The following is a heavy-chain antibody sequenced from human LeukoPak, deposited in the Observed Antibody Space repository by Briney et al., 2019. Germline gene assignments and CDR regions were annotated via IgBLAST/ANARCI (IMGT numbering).Heavy chain of an antibody. Sequence: ASVKVSCNASGYTFTGYYMHWVRQAPGQGLEWMGGFDPGDDETIYAQKFQGRVTMTEDTSTDTAYLELSSLRSEDTAVYFCATEKDLLLDSWGQGTPVTVSS. D-gene: IGHD1-26*01. CDR2: FDPGDDET. CDR3: ATEKDLLLDS. V-gene: IGHV1-24*01. CDR1: GYTFTGYY. J-gene: IGHJ5*01.